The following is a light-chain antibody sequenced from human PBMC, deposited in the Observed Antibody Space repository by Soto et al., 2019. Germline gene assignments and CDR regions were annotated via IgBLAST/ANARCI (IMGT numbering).Light chain of an antibody. CDR3: LSFTSSSTYI. CDR2: EVT. V-gene: IGLV2-14*01. CDR1: SSDVGGYKY. Sequence: QSALTQPASVSGSPGQSITISRTGTSSDVGGYKYVSWYQQHPGKAPKLMVYEVTNRPSGVSNRFSGSKSGNTASLTISGLQAEDEADYYCLSFTSSSTYIFGIGTKVTV. J-gene: IGLJ1*01.